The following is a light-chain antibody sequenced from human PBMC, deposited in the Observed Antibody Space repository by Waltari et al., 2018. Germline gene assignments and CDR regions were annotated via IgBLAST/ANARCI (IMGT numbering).Light chain of an antibody. CDR1: SSDVGAYDY. J-gene: IGLJ2*01. CDR3: SSYLSTNTEV. CDR2: DVN. Sequence: QSALTQPASVSGSPGQSIAISCTGTSSDVGAYDYVSWYQQHPGKAPKLIIFDVNYRPSGVSNRFSCPKSRNTASLTISGLQPEDEADYYCSSYLSTNTEVFGGGTKVTVL. V-gene: IGLV2-14*03.